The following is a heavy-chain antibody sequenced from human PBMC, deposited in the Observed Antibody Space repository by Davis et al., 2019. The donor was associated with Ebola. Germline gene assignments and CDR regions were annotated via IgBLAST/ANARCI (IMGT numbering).Heavy chain of an antibody. CDR2: ISYDGSNK. CDR3: ARPLPLQTSPFDY. Sequence: PGGSLRLSCAASGFTFSSYAMHWVRQAPGKGLEWVAVISYDGSNKYYADSVKGRFTISRDNSKNTLYLQMNSLRAEDTAVYYCARPLPLQTSPFDYWGQGTLVTVSS. CDR1: GFTFSSYA. V-gene: IGHV3-30-3*01. J-gene: IGHJ4*02.